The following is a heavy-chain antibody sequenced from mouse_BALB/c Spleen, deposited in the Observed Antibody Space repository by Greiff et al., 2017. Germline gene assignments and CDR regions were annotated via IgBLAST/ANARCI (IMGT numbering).Heavy chain of an antibody. CDR1: GYTFTDYW. CDR3: ARTYGNYVRYAMDY. CDR2: IDTSDSYT. Sequence: QVQLQQPGAELVMPGASVKMSCKASGYTFTDYWMHWVKQRPGQGLEWIGAIDTSDSYTSYNQKFKGKATLTVDESSSTAYMQLSSLTSEDSAVYYCARTYGNYVRYAMDYWGQGTSGTVSS. D-gene: IGHD2-10*02. V-gene: IGHV1-69*01. J-gene: IGHJ4*01.